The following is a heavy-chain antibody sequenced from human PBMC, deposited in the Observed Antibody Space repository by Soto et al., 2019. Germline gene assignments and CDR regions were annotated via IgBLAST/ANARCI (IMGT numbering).Heavy chain of an antibody. Sequence: GASVKVSCKASGYTFSDYRISWVRQAPGQGLEWMGWISIYTGNTNYAQRLQGRVTMTTDTSTNTAYMEVRSLRSDDTAVYYCARRGHSDGLAFFDLWGQGTIVTVSS. CDR1: GYTFSDYR. CDR3: ARRGHSDGLAFFDL. D-gene: IGHD5-18*01. V-gene: IGHV1-18*04. CDR2: ISIYTGNT. J-gene: IGHJ4*02.